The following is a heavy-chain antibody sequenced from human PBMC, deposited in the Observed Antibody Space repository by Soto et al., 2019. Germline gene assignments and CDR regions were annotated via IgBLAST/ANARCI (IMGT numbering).Heavy chain of an antibody. D-gene: IGHD6-13*01. J-gene: IGHJ4*02. CDR2: INSEGTST. Sequence: EVQLVESGGGLVQPGGSLRLSCAASGFTFSSYWMHWVRQAPGKGLVWFSRINSEGTSTPYADSVKGRFTISRDNAKNTLYLQMNSLRAEDTAVYYCARGGLYSSSSDDYWGQGTLVTVSS. CDR3: ARGGLYSSSSDDY. CDR1: GFTFSSYW. V-gene: IGHV3-74*01.